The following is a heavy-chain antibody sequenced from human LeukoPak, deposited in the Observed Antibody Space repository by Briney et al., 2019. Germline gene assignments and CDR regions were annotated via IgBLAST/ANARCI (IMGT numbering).Heavy chain of an antibody. J-gene: IGHJ6*04. D-gene: IGHD2-2*01. CDR3: ARDQVRYCSSTSCLDYYGMDV. CDR1: GFTFSSYA. CDR2: ISYDGSKK. V-gene: IGHV3-30*04. Sequence: GRSLRLSCAASGFTFSSYAMHSVRQAPGKGREVAAVISYDGSKKYYADSVKGLVTISRDNSKSTLYIQMNSLRAEDTAVYYCARDQVRYCSSTSCLDYYGMDVWGKGTTVTVCS.